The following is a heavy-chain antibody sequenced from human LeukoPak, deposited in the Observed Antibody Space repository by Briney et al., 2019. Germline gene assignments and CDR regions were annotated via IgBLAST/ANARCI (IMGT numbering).Heavy chain of an antibody. CDR2: IYYSGST. J-gene: IGHJ6*02. Sequence: PSETLSLTCTVSGGSISSYYWSWIRQPPGKGLEWIGYIYYSGSTNYSPSLKSRVTISVDTSKNQFSLKLSSVTAADTAVYYCARGNYYGMDVWGQGTTVTVSS. V-gene: IGHV4-59*01. CDR1: GGSISSYY. CDR3: ARGNYYGMDV.